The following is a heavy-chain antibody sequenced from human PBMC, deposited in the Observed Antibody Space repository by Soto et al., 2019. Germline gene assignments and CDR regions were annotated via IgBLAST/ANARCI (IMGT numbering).Heavy chain of an antibody. Sequence: ASVKVSCKASGYTFTGYYMHWVRQAPGQGLEWMGWMNPNSGNTGYAQKFQGRVTMTRNTSISTAYIELSSLRSEDTAVYYCARSRMTALGYYYYGMDVWGQGTTVTVSS. D-gene: IGHD5-18*01. CDR1: GYTFTGYY. V-gene: IGHV1-8*02. CDR2: MNPNSGNT. J-gene: IGHJ6*02. CDR3: ARSRMTALGYYYYGMDV.